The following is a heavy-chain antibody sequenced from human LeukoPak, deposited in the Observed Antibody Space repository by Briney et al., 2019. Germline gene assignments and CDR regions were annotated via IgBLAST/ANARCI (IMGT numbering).Heavy chain of an antibody. J-gene: IGHJ3*02. V-gene: IGHV2-5*02. Sequence: SGPTLVNPTQTLTLTCTFSGFSLSTSGVGVGWIRQPPGKARDWLALNYWDGGKRYSPSLKSRLTITKDTSKNQVVLTMTNMDPVDTATYYCAHDSRETNAFDIWGQGTMVTVSS. CDR3: AHDSRETNAFDI. D-gene: IGHD6-13*01. CDR1: GFSLSTSGVG. CDR2: NYWDGGK.